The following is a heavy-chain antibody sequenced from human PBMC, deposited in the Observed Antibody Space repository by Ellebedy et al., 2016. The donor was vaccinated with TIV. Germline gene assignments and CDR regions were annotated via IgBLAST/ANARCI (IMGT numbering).Heavy chain of an antibody. J-gene: IGHJ1*01. CDR1: GGTFSSYA. D-gene: IGHD1-1*01. V-gene: IGHV1-69*06. CDR2: IIPIFGTA. Sequence: SVKVSXXASGGTFSSYAISWVRQAPGQGLEWMGGIIPIFGTANYAQKFQGRVTITADKSTSTAYMELRSLRSDDTAVYYCARAGEGYTSEYFQHWGQGTLVTVSS. CDR3: ARAGEGYTSEYFQH.